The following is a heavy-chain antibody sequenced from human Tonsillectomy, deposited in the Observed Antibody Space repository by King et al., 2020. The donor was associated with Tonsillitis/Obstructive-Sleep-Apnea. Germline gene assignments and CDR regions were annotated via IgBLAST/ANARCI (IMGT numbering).Heavy chain of an antibody. CDR2: INPNSGDT. Sequence: QLVQSGAEVKKPGASVKVSCASSGYTFTAYYMYWVRQAPGQGLEWMGWINPNSGDTKYPQKFQGRVTLTRDTSISTAYMQMSGLRSDDTAVYFCARGDIIVVPAAILYTRGVHVWRQGTTVSLSS. J-gene: IGHJ6*02. V-gene: IGHV1-2*02. CDR3: ARGDIIVVPAAILYTRGVHV. CDR1: GYTFTAYY. D-gene: IGHD2-2*01.